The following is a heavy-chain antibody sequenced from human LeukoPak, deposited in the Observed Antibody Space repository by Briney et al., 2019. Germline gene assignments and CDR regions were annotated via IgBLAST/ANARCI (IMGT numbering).Heavy chain of an antibody. J-gene: IGHJ4*02. Sequence: PGGSLRLSCAASGFTFSTYGMSWVRQAPGKGLEWVSGISSSGGSTYYADSVKGRFTISRDNSKNTLYLQMNTLRAEDTALYYCAKDKGDGWLYSAGFDYWGQGTLVTVSS. CDR3: AKDKGDGWLYSAGFDY. CDR2: ISSSGGST. CDR1: GFTFSTYG. D-gene: IGHD5-12*01. V-gene: IGHV3-23*01.